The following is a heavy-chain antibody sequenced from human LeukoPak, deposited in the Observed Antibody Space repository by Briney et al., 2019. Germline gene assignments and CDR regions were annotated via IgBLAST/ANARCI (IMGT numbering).Heavy chain of an antibody. CDR2: INPNTGDR. J-gene: IGHJ4*02. D-gene: IGHD4-17*01. CDR3: ARTTSLTASGYDY. Sequence: VASVKVSCKASGYTFTSYHINWVRQASGQGLEWMGWINPNTGDRGSAQKFQGRFTITRNTSISTAYMELSSLRSEDTAVYFCARTTSLTASGYDYWGQGTLVTVSS. V-gene: IGHV1-8*03. CDR1: GYTFTSYH.